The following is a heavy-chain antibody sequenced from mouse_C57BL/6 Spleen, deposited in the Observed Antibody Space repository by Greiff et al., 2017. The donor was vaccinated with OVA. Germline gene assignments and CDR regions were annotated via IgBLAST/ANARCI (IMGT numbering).Heavy chain of an antibody. J-gene: IGHJ4*01. CDR2: IWRGGST. V-gene: IGHV2-5*01. D-gene: IGHD1-1*01. CDR1: GFSLTSYG. CDR3: AKKPADYYGNAMDY. Sequence: VQLQQSGPGLVQPSQSLSITCTVSGFSLTSYGVHWVRQSPGKGLEWLGVIWRGGSTDYNAAFMSRLSITKDNSKSQVFFKMNSLQAYDTAIYYCAKKPADYYGNAMDYWGQGTSVTVSS.